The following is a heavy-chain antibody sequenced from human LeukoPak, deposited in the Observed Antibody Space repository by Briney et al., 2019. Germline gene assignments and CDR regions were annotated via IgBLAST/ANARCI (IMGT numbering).Heavy chain of an antibody. CDR3: AGGRSSSWYSFLDY. D-gene: IGHD6-13*01. V-gene: IGHV4-59*01. CDR1: GGSISTYY. Sequence: PPETLCLTCTVSGGSISTYYWSWIRQPPGKGLEWIGYIYYSGSTNFNPSLTSRVTMSVDTSKNQFSLRLSSVTAADTAVYYCAGGRSSSWYSFLDYWGQAALV. J-gene: IGHJ4*02. CDR2: IYYSGST.